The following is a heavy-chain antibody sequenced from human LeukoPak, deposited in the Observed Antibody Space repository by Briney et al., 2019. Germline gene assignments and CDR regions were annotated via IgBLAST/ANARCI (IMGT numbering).Heavy chain of an antibody. CDR1: GGSISSSSYY. Sequence: PSETLSLTCTVSGGSISSSSYYWGWIRQPPGKGLEWIGSIYYSGSTYYNPSLKSRVTISVDTSKNQFSLKLSSVTAADTAVYYCARHRIAAAGRIYYFDYWGQGTLVTVSS. CDR3: ARHRIAAAGRIYYFDY. J-gene: IGHJ4*02. CDR2: IYYSGST. V-gene: IGHV4-39*01. D-gene: IGHD6-13*01.